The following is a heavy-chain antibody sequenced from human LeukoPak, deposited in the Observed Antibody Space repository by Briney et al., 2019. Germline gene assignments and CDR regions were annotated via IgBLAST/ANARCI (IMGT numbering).Heavy chain of an antibody. CDR3: ARPGGWEPHDAFDI. J-gene: IGHJ3*02. CDR1: GGSFSGYY. CDR2: INHSGST. Sequence: SETLSLTCAVYGGSFSGYYWSWIRQPPGKGLEWIGEINHSGSTNYNPSLKSRATISVDTSKNQFSLKLSSVTAADTAVYYCARPGGWEPHDAFDIWGQGTMVTVSS. V-gene: IGHV4-34*01. D-gene: IGHD1-26*01.